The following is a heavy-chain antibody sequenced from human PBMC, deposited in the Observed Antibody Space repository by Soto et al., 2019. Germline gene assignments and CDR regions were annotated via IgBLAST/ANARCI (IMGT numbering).Heavy chain of an antibody. D-gene: IGHD3-9*01. V-gene: IGHV1-18*01. Sequence: GASVKVSCKASGYTFTSYGISWVRQAPGQGLEWMGWISAYNGNTNYAQKLQGRVTMTADTSTSTAYMGLRSLRSDDTAVYYCARFHPFSFDWLSQGYFDYWGQGTLVTVSS. J-gene: IGHJ4*02. CDR1: GYTFTSYG. CDR2: ISAYNGNT. CDR3: ARFHPFSFDWLSQGYFDY.